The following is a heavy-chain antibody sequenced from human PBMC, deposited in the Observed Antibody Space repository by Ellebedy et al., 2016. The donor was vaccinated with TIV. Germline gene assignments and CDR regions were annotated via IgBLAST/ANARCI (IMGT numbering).Heavy chain of an antibody. CDR2: TYYRSNWYI. CDR3: ARGINSAFDI. J-gene: IGHJ3*02. Sequence: MPSETLSLTCAISGDSVSSNNVAWSWVRQSPSRGLEWLGRTYYRSNWYIDYAVSMKGRISFNPDTNNNHVSLQLASVTPEDTAVYYCARGINSAFDIWGQGTVVTVSS. V-gene: IGHV6-1*01. CDR1: GDSVSSNNVA. D-gene: IGHD6-13*01.